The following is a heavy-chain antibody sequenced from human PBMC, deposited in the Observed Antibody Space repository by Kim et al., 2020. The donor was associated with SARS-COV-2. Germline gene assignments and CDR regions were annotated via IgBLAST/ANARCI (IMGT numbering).Heavy chain of an antibody. D-gene: IGHD2-15*01. J-gene: IGHJ6*02. CDR3: ARERVVVANYYYGMDV. V-gene: IGHV1-69*01. Sequence: KFQGRVTITADESTSTAYMELSSLRSEDTAVYYCARERVVVANYYYGMDVWGQGTTVTVSS.